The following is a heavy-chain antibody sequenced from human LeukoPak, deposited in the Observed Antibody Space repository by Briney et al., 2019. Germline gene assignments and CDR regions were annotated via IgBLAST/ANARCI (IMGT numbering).Heavy chain of an antibody. CDR3: ARAPDDYDFWSGYYTTWRYFDY. J-gene: IGHJ4*02. Sequence: AGGSLRLSCAASGFTFSSYSMNWVRQAPGKGVEWVSSISSSRSYIYYADSVKGRFTISRDNAKNSLYLQMNSLRAEDTAVYYCARAPDDYDFWSGYYTTWRYFDYWGQGTLVTVSS. D-gene: IGHD3-3*01. V-gene: IGHV3-21*01. CDR2: ISSSRSYI. CDR1: GFTFSSYS.